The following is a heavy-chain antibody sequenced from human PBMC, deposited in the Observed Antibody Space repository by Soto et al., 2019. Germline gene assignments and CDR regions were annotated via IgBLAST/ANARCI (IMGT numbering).Heavy chain of an antibody. Sequence: PGGSLRLSCAASGFTFSSYAMSWVRQAPGKGLEWVSAIRFDVCNTYYADSVKGLFTISRDNSKNTLYLQMNSLRSEDTAVYYCARGGSYSGYYFDYWGQGTLVTVSS. CDR1: GFTFSSYA. CDR3: ARGGSYSGYYFDY. J-gene: IGHJ4*02. D-gene: IGHD1-26*01. V-gene: IGHV3-33*08. CDR2: IRFDVCNT.